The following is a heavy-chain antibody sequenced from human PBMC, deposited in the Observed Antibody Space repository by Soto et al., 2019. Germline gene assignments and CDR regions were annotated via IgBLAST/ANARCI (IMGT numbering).Heavy chain of an antibody. CDR1: GGSFSGYY. D-gene: IGHD4-17*01. J-gene: IGHJ4*02. CDR3: ARGGPTVTRTFDY. Sequence: QVQLQQWGAGLLKPSETLSLTCAVYGGSFSGYYWSWIRQPPGKGLEWIGEINHSGSTNYNPSLKRRVTISVDTSKNQFSLKLSSVTAADTAVYYCARGGPTVTRTFDYWGQGTLVTVSS. V-gene: IGHV4-34*01. CDR2: INHSGST.